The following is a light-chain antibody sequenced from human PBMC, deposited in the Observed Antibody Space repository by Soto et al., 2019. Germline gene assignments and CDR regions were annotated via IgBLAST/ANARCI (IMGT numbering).Light chain of an antibody. CDR2: GAS. J-gene: IGKJ5*01. CDR1: QSVSSGF. CDR3: QQYGSSPPIT. Sequence: EIVMTQSPATLSLSPGERATISCKASQSVSSGFLAGYQQKPGQAPRLLFYGASGRATGIPGRFSGSGSGTHFTLTINRLETEDFAVYFCQQYGSSPPITFGQGTRLEIK. V-gene: IGKV3-20*01.